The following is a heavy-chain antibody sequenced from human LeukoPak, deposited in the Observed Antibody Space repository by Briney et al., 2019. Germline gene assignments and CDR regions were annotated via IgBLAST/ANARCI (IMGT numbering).Heavy chain of an antibody. CDR2: ISGSGGST. D-gene: IGHD6-19*01. CDR1: GFTFSSYA. J-gene: IGHJ4*02. CDR3: AKSVAVSPFDY. Sequence: GGSLRLSRAASGFTFSSYAMSWVRQAPGKGLEWVSAISGSGGSTYYADSVRGRFTISRDNSKNTLYLQMNSLRAEDTAVYYCAKSVAVSPFDYWGQGTLVTVSS. V-gene: IGHV3-23*01.